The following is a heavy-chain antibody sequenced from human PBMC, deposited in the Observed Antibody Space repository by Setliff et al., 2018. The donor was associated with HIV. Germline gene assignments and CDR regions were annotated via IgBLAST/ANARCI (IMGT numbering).Heavy chain of an antibody. J-gene: IGHJ6*02. CDR2: ISYDGSNK. CDR1: GFTFSSYA. CDR3: ARDRSTGDMYYYGMDV. D-gene: IGHD7-27*01. Sequence: GGSLRLSCAASGFTFSSYAMHWVRQAPGKGLEWVAVISYDGSNKYYADSVKGRFTISRDNSKNTLYLQMNSLRAEDTAVYYCARDRSTGDMYYYGMDVWGQGTTVTVSS. V-gene: IGHV3-30-3*01.